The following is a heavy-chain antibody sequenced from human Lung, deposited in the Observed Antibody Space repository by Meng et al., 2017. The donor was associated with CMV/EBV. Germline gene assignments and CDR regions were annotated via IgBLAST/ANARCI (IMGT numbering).Heavy chain of an antibody. J-gene: IGHJ4*02. V-gene: IGHV3-30*04. CDR2: ISYDGSNK. D-gene: IGHD2-2*01. CDR1: GFTFSTYA. CDR3: PRSREPVVPAAFDC. Sequence: SCAASGFTFSTYAMHWVRQAPGKGLEWVAVISYDGSNKYYADSVKGRFTISRDNSKNTLYLQMNSLRAEDTAVYYCPRSREPVVPAAFDCLGQGXLVTVSS.